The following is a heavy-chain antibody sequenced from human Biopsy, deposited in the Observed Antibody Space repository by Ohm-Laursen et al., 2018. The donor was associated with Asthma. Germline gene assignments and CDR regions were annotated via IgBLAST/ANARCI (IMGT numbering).Heavy chain of an antibody. V-gene: IGHV1-69*01. CDR2: IDSVFGTT. CDR1: GVAFNAYV. CDR3: ARRAGSCISRTCYSLDF. D-gene: IGHD2-2*01. J-gene: IGHJ4*02. Sequence: GPTPSVSSKPRGVAFNAYVISRGRQAPGQALGWRGGIDSVFGTTPSPQKFQDRVTITADDSTSTVYMELSSLRSEAPAVYYCARRAGSCISRTCYSLDFWGQGTLVTVSS.